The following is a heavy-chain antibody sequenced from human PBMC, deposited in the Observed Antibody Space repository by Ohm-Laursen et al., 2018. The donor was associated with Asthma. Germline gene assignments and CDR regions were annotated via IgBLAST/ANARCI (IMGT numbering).Heavy chain of an antibody. D-gene: IGHD3-9*01. CDR1: GYTFTSYA. J-gene: IGHJ6*02. Sequence: ASVKASCKASGYTFTSYAMNWVRQAPGQGLEWLGWINTNTGNPTYAQGFTGRFVFSLDTSVSTAYLQISSLKAEDTAVYYCARIYVILTGYGAHYYYGMDVWGQGTTVTGSS. CDR2: INTNTGNP. V-gene: IGHV7-4-1*02. CDR3: ARIYVILTGYGAHYYYGMDV.